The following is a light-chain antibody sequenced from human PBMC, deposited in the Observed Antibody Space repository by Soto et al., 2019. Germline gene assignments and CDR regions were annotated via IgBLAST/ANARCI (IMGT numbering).Light chain of an antibody. CDR3: MQALQTIT. CDR1: QSPLHSNGYNY. V-gene: IGKV2-28*01. CDR2: LGS. J-gene: IGKJ5*01. Sequence: DIVMTQSPLSLPVTPGEPASISCRSSQSPLHSNGYNYLDRYLQKPGQSPQLLIYLGSNRASGVPDRFSGSGSGTDFTLKISRVEAEDVGVYYCMQALQTITFGQGTRLEIK.